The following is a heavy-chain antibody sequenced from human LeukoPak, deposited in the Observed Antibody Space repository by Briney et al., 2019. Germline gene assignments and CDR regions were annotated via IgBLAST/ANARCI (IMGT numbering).Heavy chain of an antibody. D-gene: IGHD1-26*01. J-gene: IGHJ4*02. CDR2: ISYDGSNK. CDR3: ARDFDSGSYIYYFDY. Sequence: PGRSLRLSCAASGFTFSSYAMHWVRQAPGKGPEWVAVISYDGSNKYYADSVKGRFTISRDNSKNTLYLQMNSLRAEDTAVYYCARDFDSGSYIYYFDYWGQGTLVTVSS. CDR1: GFTFSSYA. V-gene: IGHV3-30-3*01.